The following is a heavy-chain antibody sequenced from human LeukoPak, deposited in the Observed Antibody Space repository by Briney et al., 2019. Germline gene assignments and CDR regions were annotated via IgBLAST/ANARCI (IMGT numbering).Heavy chain of an antibody. D-gene: IGHD3-22*01. J-gene: IGHJ4*02. CDR3: ARYYYDSSGYYWADY. CDR1: GGSISSYY. Sequence: PSETLSLTCTVSGGSISSYYWSWIRQPPGKGLEWIGYIYYSGSTNYNPSLKSRVTISVDTSKNQFSLKLSSVTAADTAVYYCARYYYDSSGYYWADYWGQGTLVTVSS. V-gene: IGHV4-59*01. CDR2: IYYSGST.